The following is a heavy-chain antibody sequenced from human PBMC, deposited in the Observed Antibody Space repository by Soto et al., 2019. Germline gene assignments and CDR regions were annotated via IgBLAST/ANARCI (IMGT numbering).Heavy chain of an antibody. CDR1: GFSLSTSGVG. CDR3: AHNAYNYGYWDKFDP. Sequence: QITLKESGPTLVKPTQTLTLTCTFSGFSLSTSGVGVGWIRQPPGKALEWLALIYWNDDKRYRPSLNSRLTITKDTSRNQVVLTMTNMDPVDTATYYCAHNAYNYGYWDKFDPLGLGTLVTVSS. V-gene: IGHV2-5*01. CDR2: IYWNDDK. D-gene: IGHD5-18*01. J-gene: IGHJ5*02.